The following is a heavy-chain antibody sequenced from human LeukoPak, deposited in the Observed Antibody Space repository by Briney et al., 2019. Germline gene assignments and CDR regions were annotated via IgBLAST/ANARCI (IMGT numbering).Heavy chain of an antibody. D-gene: IGHD3-10*01. Sequence: GGSLRLFCAASGFTFSRCGMQGVPQATGRGVVGVADITYDGDTTYFADSVKGRFTSSRDTSKSTLYLQMNSLGAEDTAVYYCVKEQGSGSYRTADYWGQGTLVTVSS. CDR2: ITYDGDTT. CDR3: VKEQGSGSYRTADY. V-gene: IGHV3-30*18. J-gene: IGHJ4*02. CDR1: GFTFSRCG.